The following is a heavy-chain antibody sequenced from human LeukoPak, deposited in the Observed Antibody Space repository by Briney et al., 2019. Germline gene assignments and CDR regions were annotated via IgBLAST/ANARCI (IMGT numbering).Heavy chain of an antibody. CDR2: ISGSGGST. D-gene: IGHD3-22*01. V-gene: IGHV3-23*01. CDR1: GFTFSSYA. CDR3: AKVDLNYDSSGYYDY. Sequence: GGSLRLSCVASGFTFSSYAMSWVRQAPGKGLEWVSAISGSGGSTYYADSVKGRFTISRDNSKNTLYLQMNSLRAEDTAVYYCAKVDLNYDSSGYYDYWGQGTLVTVSS. J-gene: IGHJ4*02.